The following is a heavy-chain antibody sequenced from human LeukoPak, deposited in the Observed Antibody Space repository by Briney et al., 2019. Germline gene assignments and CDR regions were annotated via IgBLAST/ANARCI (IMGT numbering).Heavy chain of an antibody. CDR2: IYHSGST. D-gene: IGHD2-8*01. CDR1: GYSISSGYY. J-gene: IGHJ4*01. CDR3: AREDIVLMVYATHYFDY. V-gene: IGHV4-38-2*02. Sequence: PSETLSLTCAVSGYSISSGYYWGWIRQPPGKGLEWIGSIYHSGSTYYNPSLKSRVTISVDTSKNQFSLKLSSVTAADTAVYYCAREDIVLMVYATHYFDYWGQEPWSPSPQ.